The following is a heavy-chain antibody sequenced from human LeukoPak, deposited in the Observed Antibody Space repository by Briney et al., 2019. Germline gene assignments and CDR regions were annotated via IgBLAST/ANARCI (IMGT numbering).Heavy chain of an antibody. D-gene: IGHD6-13*01. CDR2: IYYSGST. Sequence: PSETLSLTCTVSGGSISSSSYYWGWIRQPPGKGLEWIGSIYYSGSTYYNPSLKSRVTISVDTSKNQFSLKLSSVTAADTALYYCARHPLASNAAGHFDYWGQGTLVTVSS. CDR3: ARHPLASNAAGHFDY. CDR1: GGSISSSSYY. J-gene: IGHJ4*02. V-gene: IGHV4-39*01.